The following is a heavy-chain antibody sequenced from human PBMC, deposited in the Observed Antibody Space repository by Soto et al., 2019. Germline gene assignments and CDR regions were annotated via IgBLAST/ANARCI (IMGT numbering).Heavy chain of an antibody. J-gene: IGHJ4*02. CDR1: GFTVSSNY. V-gene: IGHV3-66*01. CDR2: IYSGGST. D-gene: IGHD6-13*01. CDR3: AREGIAAAFHFDY. Sequence: GSLRLSCAASGFTVSSNYMSWVRQAPGKGLEWVSVIYSGGSTYYADSVKGRFTISRDNSKNTLYLQMNSLRAEDTAVYYCAREGIAAAFHFDYWGQGTLVTVPS.